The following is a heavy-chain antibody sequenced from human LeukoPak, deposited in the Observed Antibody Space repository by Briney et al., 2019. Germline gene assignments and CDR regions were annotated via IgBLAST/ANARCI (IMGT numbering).Heavy chain of an antibody. D-gene: IGHD1-14*01. Sequence: APLKVSCKASGYTVTGYYMDCVRRAPGQGLEWMGWIDPNCGGTSYAQKLHGWVTMTRATYISTAHIELSRLRSDDTAVYYCARDGIPGIHYYNGMDVWGQGPTAPVSS. J-gene: IGHJ6*02. CDR1: GYTVTGYY. V-gene: IGHV1-2*04. CDR3: ARDGIPGIHYYNGMDV. CDR2: IDPNCGGT.